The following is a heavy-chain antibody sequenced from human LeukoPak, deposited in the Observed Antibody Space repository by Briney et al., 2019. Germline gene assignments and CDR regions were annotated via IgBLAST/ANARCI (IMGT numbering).Heavy chain of an antibody. D-gene: IGHD2-2*01. Sequence: SETLSLTCTVPGGSVSSGSYYWSRIRQPPGEGLEWLGYIYYSGSTNYNPSLKSRVTRSVDTSKNQFSLKLSSVTAADTAVYYCARESGDIVVVPAVYFDYWGQGTLVTVSS. CDR3: ARESGDIVVVPAVYFDY. J-gene: IGHJ4*02. V-gene: IGHV4-61*01. CDR1: GGSVSSGSYY. CDR2: IYYSGST.